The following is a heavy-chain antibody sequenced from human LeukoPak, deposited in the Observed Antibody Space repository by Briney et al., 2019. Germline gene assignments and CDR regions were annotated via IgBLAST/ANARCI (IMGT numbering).Heavy chain of an antibody. CDR2: ISGSGGST. CDR3: ANGAYYGSGGH. V-gene: IGHV3-23*01. Sequence: GASVKVSCKVSGYTLTELSMNWVRQAPGKGLEWVSAISGSGGSTYYADSVKGRFTISRDNSKNTLYLQMNSLRAEDTAVYYCANGAYYGSGGHWGQGTLVTVSS. J-gene: IGHJ4*02. D-gene: IGHD3-10*01. CDR1: GYTLTELS.